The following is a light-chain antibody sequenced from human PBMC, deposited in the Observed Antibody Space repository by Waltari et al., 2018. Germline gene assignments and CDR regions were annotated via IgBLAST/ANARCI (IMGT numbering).Light chain of an antibody. CDR2: GAS. Sequence: DIQMNQSPSALSASVGDRDTITCQASQDISNYLNWYQQKPGKAPKLLIYGASNLETGVPSRFSGSGSETDFTFSISSLQPEDIATYYCQQYDNLPLTFGGVTKVEIK. V-gene: IGKV1-33*01. J-gene: IGKJ4*01. CDR3: QQYDNLPLT. CDR1: QDISNY.